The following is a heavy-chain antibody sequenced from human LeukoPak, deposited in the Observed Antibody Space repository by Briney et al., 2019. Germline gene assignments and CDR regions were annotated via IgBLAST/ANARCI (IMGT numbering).Heavy chain of an antibody. CDR2: IKHDGSEK. CDR3: ARARVAAAISSVDP. Sequence: GGSLRLSCAASGFTFSSYWMSWVRQAPGKGLEWVANIKHDGSEKYYVDSVKGRFTISRDNAKNSLYLQMNSLRAKDTAVYYCARARVAAAISSVDPWGQGTLVTVSS. V-gene: IGHV3-7*04. D-gene: IGHD2-15*01. J-gene: IGHJ5*02. CDR1: GFTFSSYW.